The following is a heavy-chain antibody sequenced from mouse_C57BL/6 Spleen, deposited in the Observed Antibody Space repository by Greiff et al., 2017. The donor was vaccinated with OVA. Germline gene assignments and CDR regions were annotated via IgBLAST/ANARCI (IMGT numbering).Heavy chain of an antibody. V-gene: IGHV3-6*01. CDR2: ISYDGSN. D-gene: IGHD3-2*02. CDR3: ARDQGTAQATGAMDY. Sequence: EVKLQESGPGLVKPSQSLSLTCSVTGYSITSGYYWNWIRQFPGNKLEWMGYISYDGSNNYNPSLKNRISNTRDTSKNQFFLKLNSVTTEDTATYYCARDQGTAQATGAMDYWGQGTSVTVSS. CDR1: GYSITSGYY. J-gene: IGHJ4*01.